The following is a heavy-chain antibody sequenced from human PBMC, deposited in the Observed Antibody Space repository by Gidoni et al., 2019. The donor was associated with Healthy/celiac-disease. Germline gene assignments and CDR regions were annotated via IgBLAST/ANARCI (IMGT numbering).Heavy chain of an antibody. CDR1: GFTFSSYA. J-gene: IGHJ3*02. Sequence: EVQLLESGGGLVQPGGSLRLSCAASGFTFSSYAMSWVRQAPGKGLEWVSAISGSGGSTYYADSVKGRFTISRDNSKNTLYLQMNSLRAEDTAVYYCAKDTPFYDYVWGSYRDDDAFDIWGQGTMVTVSS. D-gene: IGHD3-16*02. CDR2: ISGSGGST. V-gene: IGHV3-23*01. CDR3: AKDTPFYDYVWGSYRDDDAFDI.